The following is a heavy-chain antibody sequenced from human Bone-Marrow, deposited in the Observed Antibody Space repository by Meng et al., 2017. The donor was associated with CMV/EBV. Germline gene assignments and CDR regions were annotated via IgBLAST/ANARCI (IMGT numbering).Heavy chain of an antibody. CDR3: AREGCTSTTCYPLSDIYL. Sequence: GGSLRLSCAASGFVFSTYSMNWVRQAPGKGLEWISFISSSSDTIYYADSVKGRFTTSRDNAKNSLYLQMNSLRVDDTAVYYCAREGCTSTTCYPLSDIYLWGQGTLVPVSS. CDR2: ISSSSDTI. CDR1: GFVFSTYS. J-gene: IGHJ4*02. V-gene: IGHV3-48*04. D-gene: IGHD2-2*01.